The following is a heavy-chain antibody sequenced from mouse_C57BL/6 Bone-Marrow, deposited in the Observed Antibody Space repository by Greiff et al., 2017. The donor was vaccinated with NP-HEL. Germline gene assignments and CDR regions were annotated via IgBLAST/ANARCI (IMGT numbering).Heavy chain of an antibody. CDR1: GFTFTDYY. J-gene: IGHJ4*01. CDR3: ASPIYHPYAMDY. V-gene: IGHV7-3*01. CDR2: IRNKANGYTT. D-gene: IGHD2-1*01. Sequence: EVQLVESGGGLVQPGGSLSLSCAASGFTFTDYYMSWVRQPPGKALEWLGFIRNKANGYTTEYSASVKGRFTISRDNSQSILYLQMNALRAEDSATYYCASPIYHPYAMDYWGQGTSVTVSS.